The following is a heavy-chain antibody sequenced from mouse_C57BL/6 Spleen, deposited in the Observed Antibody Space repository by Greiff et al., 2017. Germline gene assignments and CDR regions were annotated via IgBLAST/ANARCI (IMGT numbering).Heavy chain of an antibody. CDR3: ARPTNGY. Sequence: EVKLVESGGGLVKPGGSLKLSCAASGFTFSDYGMHWVRQAPEKGLEWVAYISSGSSTIYYADTVKGPFTISRDKANNTLFLQMTSLRSEDTAMYYCARPTNGYWGQGTTLTVSS. J-gene: IGHJ2*01. V-gene: IGHV5-17*01. CDR2: ISSGSSTI. CDR1: GFTFSDYG. D-gene: IGHD1-1*01.